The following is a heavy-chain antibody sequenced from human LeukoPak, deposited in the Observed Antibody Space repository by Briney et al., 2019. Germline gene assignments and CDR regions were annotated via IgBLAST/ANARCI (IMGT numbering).Heavy chain of an antibody. J-gene: IGHJ4*02. Sequence: ASVKVSXKASGYTFTSYYMHWVRQAPGQGLEWMGIINPSGGSTSYAQKFQGRVTMTRDTSTSTVYMELSSLRSEDTAVYYCARFDPVAGTQDWGQGTLVTVSS. D-gene: IGHD6-19*01. V-gene: IGHV1-46*01. CDR3: ARFDPVAGTQD. CDR2: INPSGGST. CDR1: GYTFTSYY.